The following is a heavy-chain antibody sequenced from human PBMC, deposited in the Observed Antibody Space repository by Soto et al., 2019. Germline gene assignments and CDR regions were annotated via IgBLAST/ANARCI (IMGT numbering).Heavy chain of an antibody. J-gene: IGHJ4*02. Sequence: QVQLQESGPGLVKPSETLSLTCTVSGGSISSYYWSWIRQPPGKGLEWIGYIYYSGSTNYNPSLKSRVTISVDTSKNQFSLKLSSVTAADTAVYYCARHCGGDCYWGYFDYWGQGTLVTVSS. V-gene: IGHV4-59*08. CDR2: IYYSGST. CDR1: GGSISSYY. CDR3: ARHCGGDCYWGYFDY. D-gene: IGHD2-21*02.